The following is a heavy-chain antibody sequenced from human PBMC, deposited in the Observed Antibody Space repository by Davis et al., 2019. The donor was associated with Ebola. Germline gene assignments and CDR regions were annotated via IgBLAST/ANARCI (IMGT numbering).Heavy chain of an antibody. J-gene: IGHJ4*02. CDR3: ASSRTPSIAVVIPVDC. CDR2: INPKTGVT. CDR1: GYTFTGHY. D-gene: IGHD6-19*01. Sequence: AASVKVSCKATGYTFTGHYMHWVRQAPGQGLEWMGRINPKTGVTTYAERFQGRVTMTRDTSFTTAYMELNRLRSDDAAVYYCASSRTPSIAVVIPVDCWGQGTLVTVSS. V-gene: IGHV1-2*06.